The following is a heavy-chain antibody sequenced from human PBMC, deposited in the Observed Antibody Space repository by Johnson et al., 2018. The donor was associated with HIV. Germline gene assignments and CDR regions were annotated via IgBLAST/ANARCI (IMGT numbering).Heavy chain of an antibody. CDR3: ARDRPDIVVVPGAIDAFDI. Sequence: VQLVESGGGLVQPGGSLRLSCAASGFTFSSYLMSWVRQAPGKGLEWVANIKQEGSEKYYVDSVKGRFTISRDNAKNSLYLQMNSLRAEDTAVYYCARDRPDIVVVPGAIDAFDIWGQGTMVTVSS. D-gene: IGHD2-2*01. V-gene: IGHV3-7*01. CDR2: IKQEGSEK. CDR1: GFTFSSYL. J-gene: IGHJ3*02.